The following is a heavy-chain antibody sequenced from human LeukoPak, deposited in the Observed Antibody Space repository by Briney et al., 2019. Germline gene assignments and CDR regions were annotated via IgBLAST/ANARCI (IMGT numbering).Heavy chain of an antibody. CDR3: ASYYDSSGAPFDY. V-gene: IGHV1-69*05. CDR2: IIPIFGTA. CDR1: GGTFSSYA. J-gene: IGHJ4*02. Sequence: SVKVSCKASGGTFSSYAISWVRQAPGQGLEWMGGIIPIFGTANYAQKFQGRVTITTDESTSTAYKELSSLRSEDTAVYYCASYYDSSGAPFDYWGQGTLVTVSS. D-gene: IGHD3-22*01.